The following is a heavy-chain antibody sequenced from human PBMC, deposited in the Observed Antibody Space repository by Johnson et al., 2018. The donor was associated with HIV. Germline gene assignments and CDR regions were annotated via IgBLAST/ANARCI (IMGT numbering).Heavy chain of an antibody. D-gene: IGHD3-16*01. Sequence: QVQLVESGGGVVQPGGSLRLSCAASGFTFSSYGMHWVRQAPGKGLEWVAFIRYDGSNKYYADSVKGRFTISRDNSKNTLYLQMNSLRAEDTAVYYCAIGLVTVAVDAFDSWGHGTRVTVSS. CDR2: IRYDGSNK. CDR3: AIGLVTVAVDAFDS. CDR1: GFTFSSYG. J-gene: IGHJ3*02. V-gene: IGHV3-30*02.